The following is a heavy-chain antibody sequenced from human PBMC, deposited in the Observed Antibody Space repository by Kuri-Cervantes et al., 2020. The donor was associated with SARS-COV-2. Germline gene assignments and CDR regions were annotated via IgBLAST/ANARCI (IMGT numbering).Heavy chain of an antibody. D-gene: IGHD2-15*01. CDR1: GFPFSSYE. CDR2: IPSSGGTI. J-gene: IGHJ3*02. CDR3: ARDWWGAFDI. V-gene: IGHV3-48*03. Sequence: GESLKISCVVSGFPFSSYEMNWVRQAPGKGLGWISYIPSSGGTIHYAESVKGRFTISRDDAKKSLYLQMNSLRAEDTAVYYCARDWWGAFDIWGQGTMVTVSS.